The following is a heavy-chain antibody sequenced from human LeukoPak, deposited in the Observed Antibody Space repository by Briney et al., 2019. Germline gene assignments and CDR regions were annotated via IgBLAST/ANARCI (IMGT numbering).Heavy chain of an antibody. Sequence: GGSLRLSCAASGFTFSSYGMSWVRQAPGKGLEWVSAISGSGGSTYYADSVKGRFTISRDNAKNSLYLQMNSLRAEDTAVYYCARDRGLGIDYWGQGTLVTVSS. V-gene: IGHV3-23*01. CDR3: ARDRGLGIDY. CDR1: GFTFSSYG. CDR2: ISGSGGST. J-gene: IGHJ4*02. D-gene: IGHD3/OR15-3a*01.